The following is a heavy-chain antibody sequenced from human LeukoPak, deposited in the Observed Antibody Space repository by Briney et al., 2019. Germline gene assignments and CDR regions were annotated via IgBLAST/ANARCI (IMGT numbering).Heavy chain of an antibody. CDR3: ARDGGGYSYGYKYYYGMDV. V-gene: IGHV3-30-3*01. J-gene: IGHJ6*02. CDR1: GFTFSSYA. D-gene: IGHD5-18*01. Sequence: GGSLRLSCAASGFTFSSYAMHWVRQAPGKGLEWVAVISYDGSNKYYADSVQGRFTISRDNSKNTLYLQMNSLRAEDTAVYYCARDGGGYSYGYKYYYGMDVWGQGTTVTVSS. CDR2: ISYDGSNK.